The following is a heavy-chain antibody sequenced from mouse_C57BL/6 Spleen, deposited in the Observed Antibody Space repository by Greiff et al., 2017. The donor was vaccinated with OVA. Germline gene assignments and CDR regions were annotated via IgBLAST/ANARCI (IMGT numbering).Heavy chain of an antibody. CDR3: ARSGYSGYFDY. D-gene: IGHD3-1*01. J-gene: IGHJ2*01. CDR1: GYAFTNYL. V-gene: IGHV1-54*01. Sequence: QVQLQQSGAELVRPGPSVKVSCKASGYAFTNYLIEWVKQRPGQGLEWIGVINPGSGGTNYNEKFKGKATLTADKSSSTAYMQLSSLTSEDSAVYFCARSGYSGYFDYWGQGTTLTVSS. CDR2: INPGSGGT.